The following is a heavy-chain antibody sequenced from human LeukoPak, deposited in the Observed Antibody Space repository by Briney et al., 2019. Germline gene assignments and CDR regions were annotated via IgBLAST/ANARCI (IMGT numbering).Heavy chain of an antibody. CDR2: INPTGGST. Sequence: EASVKVSCTASGYTFISYQMHWVRQAPGQGLEWMGIINPTGGSTSHAQKFQGRVTMTRDTSTSTVYMELSSLRSEDTAVYYCARKGSSSCFDYWGQGTLVTVSS. CDR3: ARKGSSSCFDY. V-gene: IGHV1-46*01. D-gene: IGHD6-6*01. J-gene: IGHJ4*02. CDR1: GYTFISYQ.